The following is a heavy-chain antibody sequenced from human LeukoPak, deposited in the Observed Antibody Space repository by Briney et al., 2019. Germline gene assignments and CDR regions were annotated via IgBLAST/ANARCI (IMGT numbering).Heavy chain of an antibody. V-gene: IGHV4-31*03. CDR3: ARYYYGSGSYPNGYYYYGMDV. Sequence: SQTLSLTCTVSGGSISSGGYYWSWIRQHPGKGLEWIGYIYYSGSTYYNPSLKSRVTISVDTSKNQFSLKLSSVTAADTAVYYCARYYYGSGSYPNGYYYYGMDVWGKGTTVAVSS. CDR1: GGSISSGGYY. D-gene: IGHD3-10*01. J-gene: IGHJ6*04. CDR2: IYYSGST.